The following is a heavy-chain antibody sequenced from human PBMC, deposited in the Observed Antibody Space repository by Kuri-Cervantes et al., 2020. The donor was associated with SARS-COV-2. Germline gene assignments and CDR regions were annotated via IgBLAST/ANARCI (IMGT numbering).Heavy chain of an antibody. CDR1: GGSISSESYY. D-gene: IGHD3-16*01. V-gene: IGHV4-61*01. Sequence: ESLKISCTVSGGSISSESYYWSWIRQPPGRGLEGVGHIYHTGSTNYNPSLKSRLTISVDTSKSQFSLKLSSVTAADTAVYYCARSVIIFGGVIFDQWGQGTLVTVSS. CDR2: IYHTGST. J-gene: IGHJ4*02. CDR3: ARSVIIFGGVIFDQ.